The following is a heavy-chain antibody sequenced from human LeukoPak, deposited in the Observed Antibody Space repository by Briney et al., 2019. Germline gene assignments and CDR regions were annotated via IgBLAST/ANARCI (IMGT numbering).Heavy chain of an antibody. D-gene: IGHD3-22*01. CDR3: AKGGSSYYSPFDY. Sequence: GGSLRLSCADSGITFRNYVMGWVRQAPGKGLEWVSAISGSGGSTSYADSVKARFTISRDNSKNTLYLQMNSLRAEDTAVYYCAKGGSSYYSPFDYRGQGTLVTVSS. J-gene: IGHJ4*02. V-gene: IGHV3-23*01. CDR1: GITFRNYV. CDR2: ISGSGGST.